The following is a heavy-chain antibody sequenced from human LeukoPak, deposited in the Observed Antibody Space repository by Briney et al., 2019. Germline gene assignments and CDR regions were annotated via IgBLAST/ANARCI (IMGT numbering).Heavy chain of an antibody. CDR1: GFTFDDYG. V-gene: IGHV3-20*04. CDR3: ASGGYSGYHYYYMDV. Sequence: GGSLRLSCAASGFTFDDYGMSWVRQAPGKGLEWVSGINWNGGSTGYADSVKGRFTISRDNAKNSLYLQMNSLRAEDTALYYCASGGYSGYHYYYMDVWGKGTTVTVSS. CDR2: INWNGGST. D-gene: IGHD5-12*01. J-gene: IGHJ6*03.